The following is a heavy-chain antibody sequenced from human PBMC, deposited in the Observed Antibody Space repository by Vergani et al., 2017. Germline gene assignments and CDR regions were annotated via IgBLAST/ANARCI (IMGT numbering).Heavy chain of an antibody. CDR3: ARNTYYYDSSGPHGPPVPDY. Sequence: QGQLAQSGAEVKKPGSSVKVSCKASGGTFSSNSISWVRQAPGQGLEWMGRIIPIFGTTSYAQKFQGRVTILADESTSTAYMELSSLRSEDTAVYYCARNTYYYDSSGPHGPPVPDYWGQGTLVTVSS. CDR1: GGTFSSNS. V-gene: IGHV1-69*13. D-gene: IGHD3-22*01. J-gene: IGHJ4*02. CDR2: IIPIFGTT.